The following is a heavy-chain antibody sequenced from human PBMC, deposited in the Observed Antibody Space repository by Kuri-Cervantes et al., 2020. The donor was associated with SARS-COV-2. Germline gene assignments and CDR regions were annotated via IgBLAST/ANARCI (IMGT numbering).Heavy chain of an antibody. CDR1: GFTFTSSA. D-gene: IGHD3-22*01. CDR3: AAEANYYDSSGYYQHAYWYFDL. J-gene: IGHJ2*01. V-gene: IGHV1-58*01. Sequence: SVKVSCKASGFTFTSSAVQWVRQARGQRLEWIGWIVVGSGNTNYAQKFQERVTITRDMSTSTAYMELSGLRSEDTAVYYCAAEANYYDSSGYYQHAYWYFDLWGRGTLVTVSS. CDR2: IVVGSGNT.